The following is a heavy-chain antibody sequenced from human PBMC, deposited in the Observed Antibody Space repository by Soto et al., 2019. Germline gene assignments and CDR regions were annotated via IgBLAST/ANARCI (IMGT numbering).Heavy chain of an antibody. CDR2: INPIFGTA. CDR3: ARGFFLEWLYRFDS. D-gene: IGHD3-3*01. V-gene: IGHV1-69*01. J-gene: IGHJ4*02. Sequence: SPVKRARKAVVGGFSIDVVGRVSQEPKQGIELMGGINPIFGTANYAKKFKRRVTITADESTSTAYMELSSLGSEATAVYYCARGFFLEWLYRFDSWGQGTLVTVSS. CDR1: VGGFSIDV.